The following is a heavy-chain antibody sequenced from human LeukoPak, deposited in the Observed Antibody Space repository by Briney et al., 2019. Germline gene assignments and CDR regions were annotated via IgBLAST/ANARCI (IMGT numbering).Heavy chain of an antibody. CDR3: ARGWGSGSYSYFYGMDV. D-gene: IGHD3-10*01. V-gene: IGHV4-59*01. J-gene: IGHJ6*02. Sequence: PSETLSLTCTVSGGSISSYSWTWIRQPPGKGLEWIGYIYYSGSTNYNPSLKSRVTISVDTSKNQFSLRLSSVTAADTAVYYCARGWGSGSYSYFYGMDVWGQGTTVTVSS. CDR2: IYYSGST. CDR1: GGSISSYS.